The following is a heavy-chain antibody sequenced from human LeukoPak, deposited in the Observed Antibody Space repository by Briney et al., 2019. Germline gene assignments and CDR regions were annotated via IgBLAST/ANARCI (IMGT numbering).Heavy chain of an antibody. CDR2: INPNSGGT. CDR3: ARGPRIAVAGTEDWFDP. V-gene: IGHV1-2*02. J-gene: IGHJ5*02. CDR1: GYTFTGYY. Sequence: ASVKVSCKASGYTFTGYYMHWVRQAPGQGIEWMGWINPNSGGTNYAQKFQGRVTMTRDTSISTAYMELSRLRSDDTAVYYCARGPRIAVAGTEDWFDPWGQGTLVTVSS. D-gene: IGHD6-19*01.